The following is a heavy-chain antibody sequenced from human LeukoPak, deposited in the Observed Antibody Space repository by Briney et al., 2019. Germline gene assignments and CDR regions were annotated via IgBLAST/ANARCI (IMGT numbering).Heavy chain of an antibody. CDR1: GFTFSSYG. D-gene: IGHD3-22*01. CDR3: AKDSSPYYYDSSGYYSVAYFQH. J-gene: IGHJ1*01. V-gene: IGHV3-30*02. Sequence: TRGSLRLSCAASGFTFSSYGMHWVRQAPGKGLEWVAFIRYDGSNKYYADSVKGRFTISRDNSKNTLYLQMNSLRAEDTAVYYCAKDSSPYYYDSSGYYSVAYFQHWGQGTLVTVSS. CDR2: IRYDGSNK.